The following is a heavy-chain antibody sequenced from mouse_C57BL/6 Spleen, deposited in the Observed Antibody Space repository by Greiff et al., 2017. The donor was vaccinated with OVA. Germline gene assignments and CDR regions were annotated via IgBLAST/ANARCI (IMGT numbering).Heavy chain of an antibody. Sequence: VQLKESGAELVKPGASVKLSCTASGFNIKDYYMHWVKQRTEQGLEWIGRIDPEDGATKYAPKFQGKATITADTSSNTAYLQLSSLTSEDTAVYYCAREDYGSPFAYWGQGTLVTVSA. CDR2: IDPEDGAT. J-gene: IGHJ3*01. CDR3: AREDYGSPFAY. V-gene: IGHV14-2*01. CDR1: GFNIKDYY. D-gene: IGHD1-1*01.